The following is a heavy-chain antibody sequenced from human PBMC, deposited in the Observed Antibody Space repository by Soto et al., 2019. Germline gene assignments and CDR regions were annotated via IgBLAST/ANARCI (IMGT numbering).Heavy chain of an antibody. CDR3: ARFTGISKWTFDS. Sequence: QVQLVQSGAEVKKPGASVKVSCRASGYTFTSYGISWVRQAPGQGLEWMGWISAYNDKTTYAQKFQGRLTMTTDTSSSTAYMELRSLRYDDTAVYYCARFTGISKWTFDSWGQGTLVTVSS. CDR2: ISAYNDKT. CDR1: GYTFTSYG. D-gene: IGHD1-26*01. V-gene: IGHV1-18*01. J-gene: IGHJ4*02.